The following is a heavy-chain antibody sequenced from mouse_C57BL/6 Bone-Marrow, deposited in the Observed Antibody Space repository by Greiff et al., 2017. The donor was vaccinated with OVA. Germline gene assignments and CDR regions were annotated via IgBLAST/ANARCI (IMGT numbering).Heavy chain of an antibody. CDR1: GYTFTSYW. CDR3: DYYAMDY. V-gene: IGHV1-64*01. Sequence: QVHVKQPGAELVKPGASVKLSCKASGYTFTSYWMHWVKQRPGQGLEWIGMIHPNSGSTNYNEKFKSKATLTVDKSSSTAYMQLSSLTSEDSAVYYCDYYAMDYWGQGTSVTVSS. J-gene: IGHJ4*01. CDR2: IHPNSGST.